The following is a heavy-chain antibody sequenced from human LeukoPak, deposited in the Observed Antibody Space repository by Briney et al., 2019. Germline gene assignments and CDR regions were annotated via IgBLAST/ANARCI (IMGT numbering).Heavy chain of an antibody. CDR3: ASSSYPKGRDDYYFDY. D-gene: IGHD3-16*01. CDR1: GFTFSDYY. Sequence: GGSLRLSCAASGFTFSDYYMSWIRQAPGKGLEWVSYISDSGGSTIYYADSVKGRFTISRDNAQNSLYLQMNSLRAEDTAVYYCASSSYPKGRDDYYFDYWGQGTLVTVSS. J-gene: IGHJ4*02. CDR2: ISDSGGSTI. V-gene: IGHV3-11*01.